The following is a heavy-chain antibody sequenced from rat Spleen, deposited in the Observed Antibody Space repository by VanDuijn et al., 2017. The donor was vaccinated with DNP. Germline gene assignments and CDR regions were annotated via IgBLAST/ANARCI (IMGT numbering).Heavy chain of an antibody. V-gene: IGHV5-20*01. CDR2: ISYDGGST. D-gene: IGHD5-1*01. CDR3: TTSGLTGDY. CDR1: GFTFSDYY. J-gene: IGHJ2*01. Sequence: EVQLVESGGGLVQPGRSLKLSCAASGFTFSDYYMAWVRPAPTKGLEWVASISYDGGSTYYRDSVKGRFTISRDNAKSSLYLQMDSLRSEDTVTYYCTTSGLTGDYWGQGVMVTVSS.